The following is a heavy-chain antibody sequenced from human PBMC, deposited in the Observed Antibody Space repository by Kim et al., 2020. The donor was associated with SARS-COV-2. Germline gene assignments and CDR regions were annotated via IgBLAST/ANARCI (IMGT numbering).Heavy chain of an antibody. CDR3: ARDITSRYLDY. V-gene: IGHV3-33*01. J-gene: IGHJ4*02. D-gene: IGHD6-6*01. Sequence: YYADCVEGRFTISRDKSKNTRYLQMNSLRAEDTAVYYCARDITSRYLDYWGQGTLVIVSS.